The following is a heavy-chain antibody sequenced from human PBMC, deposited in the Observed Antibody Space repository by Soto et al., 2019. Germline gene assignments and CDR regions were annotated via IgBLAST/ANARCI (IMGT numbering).Heavy chain of an antibody. V-gene: IGHV3-21*01. CDR1: GFTFSSYS. CDR3: ARGKLLSDAFDI. D-gene: IGHD2-2*01. Sequence: GGSLRLSCAASGFTFSSYSMNWVRQAPGKGLEWVSSISSSSSYIYYADSVKGRFTISRDNAKNSPYLQMNSLRAEDTAVYYCARGKLLSDAFDIWVQGTMVTVSS. J-gene: IGHJ3*02. CDR2: ISSSSSYI.